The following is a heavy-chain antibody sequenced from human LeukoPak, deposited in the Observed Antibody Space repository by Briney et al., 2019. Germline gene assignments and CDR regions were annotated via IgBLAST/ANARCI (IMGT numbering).Heavy chain of an antibody. CDR1: GGSFSGYY. D-gene: IGHD5-18*01. J-gene: IGHJ4*02. V-gene: IGHV4-34*01. Sequence: SETLSLTCAVYGGSFSGYYWSWIRQPPGKGLEWIGEINHSGSTNYNPSLKSRVTISVDTSKNQFSLKLSSVTAADTAVYYCARGGEYSYGNDYWGQGTLVTVSS. CDR2: INHSGST. CDR3: ARGGEYSYGNDY.